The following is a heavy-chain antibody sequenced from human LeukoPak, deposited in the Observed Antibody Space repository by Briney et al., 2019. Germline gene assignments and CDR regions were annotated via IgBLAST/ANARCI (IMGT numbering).Heavy chain of an antibody. CDR1: GYTFTGYY. J-gene: IGHJ4*02. D-gene: IGHD3-10*01. CDR3: ARVVTIPGDMVRGVPTLYGY. CDR2: INPNSGGT. Sequence: ASVKVSCKASGYTFTGYYMHWVQQAPGQGLEWMGWINPNSGGTNYAQKFQGRVTMTRDTSISTAYMELSRLRSDDTAVYYCARVVTIPGDMVRGVPTLYGYWGQGTLVTVSS. V-gene: IGHV1-2*02.